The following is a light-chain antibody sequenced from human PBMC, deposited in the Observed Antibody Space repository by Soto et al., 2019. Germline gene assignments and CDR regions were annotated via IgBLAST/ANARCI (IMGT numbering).Light chain of an antibody. CDR3: QQSYSSPWT. CDR2: AAS. Sequence: DIQMTQSPSSLSASVGDRVTITCGASQSVSNYLNWYQQKPGKAPKLLIYAASSLQSGVPSRFSGSGSGADFTLTITSLQPEDFATYYCQQSYSSPWTFGQGAMVEIK. CDR1: QSVSNY. J-gene: IGKJ1*01. V-gene: IGKV1-39*01.